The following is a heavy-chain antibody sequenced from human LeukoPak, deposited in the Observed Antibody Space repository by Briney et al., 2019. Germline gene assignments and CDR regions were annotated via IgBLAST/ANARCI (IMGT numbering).Heavy chain of an antibody. J-gene: IGHJ4*02. V-gene: IGHV3-7*01. CDR1: GFTFSSYW. Sequence: GGSLRLSCAASGFTFSSYWMSWVRQAPGKGLEWVANIKQDESEKYYVDSVKGRFTISRDNAKNSLYLQMNSLRAEDTAVYYCARETYYYDNSAYYAYWGQGTLVTVSS. CDR3: ARETYYYDNSAYYAY. D-gene: IGHD3-22*01. CDR2: IKQDESEK.